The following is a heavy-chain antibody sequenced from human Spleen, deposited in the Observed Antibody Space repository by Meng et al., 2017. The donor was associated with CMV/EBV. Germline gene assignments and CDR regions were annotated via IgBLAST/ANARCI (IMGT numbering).Heavy chain of an antibody. J-gene: IGHJ2*01. CDR3: AKGRYSGMTRFFDL. Sequence: GGSLRLSCAASGFTFSTYSMNWVRQAPGKGLEWVSSIGSTGNYIYYADSVKGRFSISRNNARNSLYLQMTSLRVEDTAVYYCAKGRYSGMTRFFDLWGRGTLVTVSS. V-gene: IGHV3-21*01. CDR2: IGSTGNYI. CDR1: GFTFSTYS. D-gene: IGHD1-26*01.